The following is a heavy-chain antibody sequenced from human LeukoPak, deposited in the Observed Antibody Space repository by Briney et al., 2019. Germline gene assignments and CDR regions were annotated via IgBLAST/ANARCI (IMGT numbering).Heavy chain of an antibody. CDR1: GGSFGGYY. CDR3: ARASAYSSSSGVNC. J-gene: IGHJ4*02. V-gene: IGHV4-34*01. CDR2: INDSGMT. D-gene: IGHD6-6*01. Sequence: SETLSLTCAVYGGSFGGYYWSWIRQPPGKGLEWIGQINDSGMTNYIPSLKSRVTISVDTSKMQYSLKLSSVSAADTAVYYCARASAYSSSSGVNCWGQGTLVTVSS.